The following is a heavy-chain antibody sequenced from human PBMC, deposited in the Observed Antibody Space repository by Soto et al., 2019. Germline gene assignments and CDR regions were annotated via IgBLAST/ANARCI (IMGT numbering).Heavy chain of an antibody. D-gene: IGHD3-22*01. V-gene: IGHV2-5*02. J-gene: IGHJ4*02. CDR3: AHKATSDDSSGYFSVGQTYFDY. CDR1: GFSLSTSGVG. CDR2: IYWDEDK. Sequence: QITLKESGPTLVKPTQTLTLTCTFSGFSLSTSGVGVGWIRPPPGKALEWLALIYWDEDKPYSPSLKGRLTNTKDTSKNQVVLTITNMDPVDTATYYCAHKATSDDSSGYFSVGQTYFDYWGQGTLVTVSS.